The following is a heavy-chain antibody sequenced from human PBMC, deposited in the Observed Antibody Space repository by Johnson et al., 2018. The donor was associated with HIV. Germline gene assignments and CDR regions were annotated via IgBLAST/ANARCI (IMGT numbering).Heavy chain of an antibody. CDR1: GFTFSDYY. D-gene: IGHD3-22*01. J-gene: IGHJ3*02. CDR3: ERDLSSITMIVVVRDDAFDI. CDR2: ISSSGSTI. Sequence: QVQLVESGGGLVKPGGSLRLSCAASGFTFSDYYMSWIRQAPGKGLEWVSYISSSGSTIYYADSVKGRFTISRDNAKNSLYLQMNSLRAEDTAVYYCERDLSSITMIVVVRDDAFDIWGQGTMVTVSS. V-gene: IGHV3-11*04.